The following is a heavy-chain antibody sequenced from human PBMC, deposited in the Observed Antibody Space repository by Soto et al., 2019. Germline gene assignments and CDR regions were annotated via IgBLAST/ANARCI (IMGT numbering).Heavy chain of an antibody. CDR3: ARDALGLDV. Sequence: PGGSLRLSCVVSGFAVSATYMSWFRQAPGQGLEWVSVLTANGNTIYADAVKGRFTVSRDISKNTVYLQLNSVTVEDTGLYYCARDALGLDVWGQGTTVTVSS. CDR1: GFAVSATY. V-gene: IGHV3-53*01. J-gene: IGHJ6*02. CDR2: LTANGNT.